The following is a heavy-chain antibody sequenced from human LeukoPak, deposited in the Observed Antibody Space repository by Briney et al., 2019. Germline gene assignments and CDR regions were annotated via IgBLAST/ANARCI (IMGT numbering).Heavy chain of an antibody. CDR2: IIPILGIA. CDR1: GPTFTRST. Sequence: SVKVSCKASGPTFTRSTISWVTQAPGQGRKWRGRIIPILGIANSAQKFQRRVTITADKSTSTGYMKLSSLRSEDTAVYYCARDRRFDFWSGYSMPVSPPAVGGQYNWFDPWGQGTLVTVSS. CDR3: ARDRRFDFWSGYSMPVSPPAVGGQYNWFDP. J-gene: IGHJ5*02. D-gene: IGHD3-3*01. V-gene: IGHV1-69*04.